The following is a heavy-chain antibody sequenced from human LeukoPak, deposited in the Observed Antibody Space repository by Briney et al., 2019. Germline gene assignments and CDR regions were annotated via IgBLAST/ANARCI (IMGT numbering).Heavy chain of an antibody. J-gene: IGHJ4*02. D-gene: IGHD2-15*01. CDR2: ISGSGGST. Sequence: GGSLRLSCAASGFTFSSYAMSWVRQAPGKGLEWVSAISGSGGSTYYADSVKGRFTISRDNSKNTLYLQMNSLRAGDTAVYYCAKAKYCSGGSCPYYWGQGTLVTVSS. CDR1: GFTFSSYA. V-gene: IGHV3-23*01. CDR3: AKAKYCSGGSCPYY.